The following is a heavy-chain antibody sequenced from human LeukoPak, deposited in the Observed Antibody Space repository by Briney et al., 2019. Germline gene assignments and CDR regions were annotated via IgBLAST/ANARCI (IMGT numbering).Heavy chain of an antibody. CDR1: GYSISSGYY. CDR3: ARYYYDYVWGSYVGD. D-gene: IGHD3-16*01. J-gene: IGHJ4*02. CDR2: IYHSGST. Sequence: SETLSLTCTVSGYSISSGYYWGWIRQPPGNGLEWIGSIYHSGSTYYNPSLKSRVTISVDTSKNQFSLKLSSVTAADTAVYYCARYYYDYVWGSYVGDWGQGTLVTVSS. V-gene: IGHV4-38-2*02.